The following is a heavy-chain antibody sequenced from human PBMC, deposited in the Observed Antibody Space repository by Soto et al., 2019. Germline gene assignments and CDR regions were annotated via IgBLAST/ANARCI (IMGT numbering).Heavy chain of an antibody. CDR2: ISSSGGTT. CDR1: GFTFSIYA. CDR3: AKRNWNCSSSSCFVLGAFDV. J-gene: IGHJ3*01. D-gene: IGHD2-2*01. V-gene: IGHV3-23*01. Sequence: EVQLLESGGGLVQPGGSLRLSCAASGFTFSIYAMSWVRQAPGKGLEWVSGISSSGGTTYSADSVKGRITISRDNYKNTLYRQIDSLRAEDTVVYFCAKRNWNCSSSSCFVLGAFDVWGQGTMVTVSS.